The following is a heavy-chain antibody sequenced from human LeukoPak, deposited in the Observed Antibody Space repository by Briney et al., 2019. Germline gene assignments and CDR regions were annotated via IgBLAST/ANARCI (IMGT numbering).Heavy chain of an antibody. CDR2: IVVGSGNT. J-gene: IGHJ4*02. CDR3: AAGFSGSYVTADY. Sequence: ASVKVSCKASGYTFTSYGISWVRQAPGQGLEWIGWIVVGSGNTNYAQKFQERVTITRDMSTSTAYMELSSLRSEDTAVYYCAAGFSGSYVTADYWGQGTLVTVSS. V-gene: IGHV1-58*02. CDR1: GYTFTSYG. D-gene: IGHD1-26*01.